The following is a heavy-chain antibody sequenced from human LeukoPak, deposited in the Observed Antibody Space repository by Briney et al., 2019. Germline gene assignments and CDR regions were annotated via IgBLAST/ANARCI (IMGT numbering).Heavy chain of an antibody. CDR1: GGSISSGGYY. V-gene: IGHV4-31*03. D-gene: IGHD2-2*01. Sequence: SETLSLTCTVSGGSISSGGYYWSWIRQHPGKGLEWIGYIYYSGSTYYNPSLKSRVTISVDTPKNQFSLKLSSVTAADTAVYYCARGYCSSISCNSGSWLDPWGQGTLVTVSS. J-gene: IGHJ5*02. CDR3: ARGYCSSISCNSGSWLDP. CDR2: IYYSGST.